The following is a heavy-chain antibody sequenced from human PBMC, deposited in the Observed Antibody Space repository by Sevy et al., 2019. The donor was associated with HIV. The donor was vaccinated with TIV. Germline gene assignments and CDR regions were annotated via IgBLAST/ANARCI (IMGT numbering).Heavy chain of an antibody. Sequence: GGSLRLSCAASGFTLSSFGMHWVRQAPGKGLEWVGVVWYDGSNQYYADSVKGRFTISRDNSKNTLYLQMNRLRAEDTAVYYCAREPTDLSCYMDLWGKGTAVTVSS. CDR2: VWYDGSNQ. CDR1: GFTLSSFG. J-gene: IGHJ6*03. D-gene: IGHD1-26*01. CDR3: AREPTDLSCYMDL. V-gene: IGHV3-33*01.